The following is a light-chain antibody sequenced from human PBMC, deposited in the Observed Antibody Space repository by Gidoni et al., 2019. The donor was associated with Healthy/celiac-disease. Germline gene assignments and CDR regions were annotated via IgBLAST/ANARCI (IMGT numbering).Light chain of an antibody. CDR2: EAS. CDR1: QSVSSY. V-gene: IGKV3-11*01. J-gene: IGKJ1*01. CDR3: QQRSNWPT. Sequence: EIVLTQSPATLSLSPGERATLSCRARQSVSSYLAWYQQKPGQAPRLLIYEASNRATATPARFSGSGSGTDFTLTISSLEPEDFAVYYCQQRSNWPTFGQGTKVEIK.